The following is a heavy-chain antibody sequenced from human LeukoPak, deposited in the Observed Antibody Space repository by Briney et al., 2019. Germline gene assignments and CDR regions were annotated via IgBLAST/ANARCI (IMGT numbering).Heavy chain of an antibody. CDR1: GFTVSSNY. V-gene: IGHV3-66*02. CDR3: ARGLGPYYFFDH. CDR2: IYSGGST. J-gene: IGHJ4*02. Sequence: GGSLRLSCAASGFTVSSNYMSWVRQAPGKGLEWVSVIYSGGSTYYADSVKGRFTISRDNSKNTLYLQMNSLRAEDTAVYYWARGLGPYYFFDHWGQGTLVPVSS. D-gene: IGHD3-22*01.